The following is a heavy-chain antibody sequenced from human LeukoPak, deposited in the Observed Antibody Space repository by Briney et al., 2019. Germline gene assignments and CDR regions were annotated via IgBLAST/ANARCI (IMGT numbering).Heavy chain of an antibody. CDR1: GYTFTSYA. D-gene: IGHD3-16*01. Sequence: ASVKVSCKASGYTFTSYAMHWVRQAPGQRLEWMGWINAGNGNTKYSQKFQGRVTITRDTSASTAYMELSSLRSEDTAVYYCARGAVMAPFFDPWGQGTLVTVFS. V-gene: IGHV1-3*01. CDR2: INAGNGNT. CDR3: ARGAVMAPFFDP. J-gene: IGHJ5*02.